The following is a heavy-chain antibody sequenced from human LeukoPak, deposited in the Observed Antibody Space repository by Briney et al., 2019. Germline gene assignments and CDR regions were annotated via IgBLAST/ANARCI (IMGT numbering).Heavy chain of an antibody. V-gene: IGHV3-23*01. D-gene: IGHD1-26*01. CDR2: ISTSGGST. J-gene: IGHJ4*02. CDR3: AKGWSSESHPIDN. Sequence: PGGSLRLSCAASGFTFSSYDMSWVRQAPGKGLEWVSGISTSGGSTYYADSVKGRFTISRDNFKNTLYLQMNSLRAEDTAVYSCAKGWSSESHPIDNWGQGTLVTVSS. CDR1: GFTFSSYD.